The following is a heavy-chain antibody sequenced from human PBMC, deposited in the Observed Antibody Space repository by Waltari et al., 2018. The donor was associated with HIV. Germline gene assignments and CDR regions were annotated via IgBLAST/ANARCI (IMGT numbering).Heavy chain of an antibody. CDR2: ININSGGT. CDR3: TRAQSHVHGLDV. CDR1: GYTFTDYY. J-gene: IGHJ6*02. V-gene: IGHV1-2*02. Sequence: LVQSGAELKKSGASVKVSCKPSGYTFTDYYIHWVRQAPGQGLEWMGWININSGGTNFSQKFRGRVTLTRDTSISTAYMQLSSLGSDDTAIYYCTRAQSHVHGLDVWGQGTTVTVSS.